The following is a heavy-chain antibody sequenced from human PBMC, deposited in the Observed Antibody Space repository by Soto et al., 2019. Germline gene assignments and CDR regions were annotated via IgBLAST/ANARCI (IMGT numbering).Heavy chain of an antibody. CDR3: AKIDIDSYEHALGY. CDR1: GFTFSSYA. CDR2: ISGSGGST. Sequence: EVQLLESGGGLVQPGGSLRLSCASSGFTFSSYAMSWVRQAPGKGLEWVSAISGSGGSTYYADSVKGRFTISRDNSKNTLSLQMNSLRAEDTAVYYCAKIDIDSYEHALGYWGQGTLVTVSS. D-gene: IGHD3-22*01. J-gene: IGHJ4*02. V-gene: IGHV3-23*01.